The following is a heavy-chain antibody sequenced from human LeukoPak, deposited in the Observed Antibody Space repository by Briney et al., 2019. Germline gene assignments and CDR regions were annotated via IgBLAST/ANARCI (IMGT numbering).Heavy chain of an antibody. V-gene: IGHV4-39*02. D-gene: IGHD5-12*01. CDR1: GGSISSSSYY. Sequence: SETLSLTCTASGGSISSSSYYWGWIRQPPGKGLEWIGTVYYEGSTYYNPSLKSRLIMSVDTSKNHFSLKLSSVTAADTAVYYCARSGYDDAFDSWVQGTMVTVSS. J-gene: IGHJ3*02. CDR3: ARSGYDDAFDS. CDR2: VYYEGST.